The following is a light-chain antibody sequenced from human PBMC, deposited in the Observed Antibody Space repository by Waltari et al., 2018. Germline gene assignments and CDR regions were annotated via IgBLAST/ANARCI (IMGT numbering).Light chain of an antibody. Sequence: QSALTQPASMSGSPGQSITISCTGTSSDIGGYDFISWYQQHPGKSPRLIIFDVSLRPSGVSGRFSGAKSGNTASLSISGLQADDEADYVCSSYTDINIALIFGGGTKVTVL. CDR2: DVS. CDR1: SSDIGGYDF. V-gene: IGLV2-14*01. CDR3: SSYTDINIALI. J-gene: IGLJ2*01.